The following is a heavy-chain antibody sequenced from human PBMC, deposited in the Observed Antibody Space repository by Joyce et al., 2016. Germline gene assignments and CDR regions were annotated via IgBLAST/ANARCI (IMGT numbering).Heavy chain of an antibody. V-gene: IGHV4-30-4*01. CDR2: IYYTGST. D-gene: IGHD3-10*01. CDR3: ARVTWFGDKGFDY. CDR1: GGSISSGDYY. J-gene: IGHJ4*02. Sequence: QVQLQESGPGLVKPSQNLSLTCSVSGGSISSGDYYWSWIRQPPGKGLEWIGYIYYTGSTYYNLSLKSRITMSVDTSKNQFSLKLSSVTAADTAVYYCARVTWFGDKGFDYWGQGTLVTVSS.